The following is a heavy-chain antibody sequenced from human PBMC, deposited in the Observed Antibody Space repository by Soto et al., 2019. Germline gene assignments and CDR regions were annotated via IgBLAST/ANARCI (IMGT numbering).Heavy chain of an antibody. CDR1: GFTFNSYG. CDR2: ISYDSTTT. J-gene: IGHJ6*02. Sequence: QVQLVESGGGVVQPGRSLRLSCAASGFTFNSYGMHWVRQGPGNGLEWVAFISYDSTTTYSADSVKGRFTISRDNSNRALYVQMNSLTGEDTAVYYCAGTRSAWSDCHYYSLDVWGQGTTVTVSS. D-gene: IGHD2-21*02. V-gene: IGHV3-30*03. CDR3: AGTRSAWSDCHYYSLDV.